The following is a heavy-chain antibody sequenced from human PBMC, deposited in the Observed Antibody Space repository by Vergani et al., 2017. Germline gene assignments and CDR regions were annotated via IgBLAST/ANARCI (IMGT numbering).Heavy chain of an antibody. D-gene: IGHD4-23*01. J-gene: IGHJ4*02. CDR2: ISSDGRNK. CDR3: ARDYGGNGYFDY. CDR1: GFTFSSYA. V-gene: IGHV3-30*04. Sequence: QVQLVESGGGVVQPGRSLRLSCAAPGFTFSSYAMHWVRQAPGKGLEWVAVISSDGRNKYYADSVKGRFTISRNNSKNTLYLQMNSLRTEDTAVYYCARDYGGNGYFDYWGQGTLVTVSS.